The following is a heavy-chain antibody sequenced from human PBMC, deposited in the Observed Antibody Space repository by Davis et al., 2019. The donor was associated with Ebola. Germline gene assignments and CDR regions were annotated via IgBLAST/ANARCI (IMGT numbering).Heavy chain of an antibody. V-gene: IGHV3-48*03. CDR2: ISSSGSTI. CDR3: ARDGRIEYYYYMDV. J-gene: IGHJ6*03. Sequence: PGGSLRLSCAASGFTFSSYEMNWVRQAPGKGLEWVSYISSSGSTIYYADSVKGRFTISRDNAKNSLYPQMNSLRAEDTAVYYCARDGRIEYYYYMDVWGKGTTVTVSS. D-gene: IGHD2-21*01. CDR1: GFTFSSYE.